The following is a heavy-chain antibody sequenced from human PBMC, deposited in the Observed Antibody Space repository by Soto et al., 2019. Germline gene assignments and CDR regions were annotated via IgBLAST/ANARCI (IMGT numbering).Heavy chain of an antibody. J-gene: IGHJ4*02. CDR2: ISGSGGST. CDR1: GFSFSSYS. CDR3: AKDEGAMYINY. V-gene: IGHV3-23*01. D-gene: IGHD2-2*01. Sequence: GGSLRLSCAASGFSFSSYSMSWVRQAPGKGLEWVSAISGSGGSTYYADSVKGRFTISRDNSKNTLYLQMNSLRAEDTAVYYCAKDEGAMYINYWGQGTLVTVSS.